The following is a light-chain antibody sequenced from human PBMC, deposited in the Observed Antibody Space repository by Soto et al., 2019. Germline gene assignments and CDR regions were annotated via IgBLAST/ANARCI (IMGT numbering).Light chain of an antibody. V-gene: IGKV3-11*01. J-gene: IGKJ2*01. CDR3: QQRSNWPPDA. CDR1: QNIRYY. CDR2: ETS. Sequence: EIVLTQSPATLSLSPGERATLSCRASQNIRYYLAWYQQKPGQAPRLLIYETSKRAADIPARFSGSGSGTDFTLTISSLEPEDVAVYYCQQRSNWPPDAFGQGTRLEI.